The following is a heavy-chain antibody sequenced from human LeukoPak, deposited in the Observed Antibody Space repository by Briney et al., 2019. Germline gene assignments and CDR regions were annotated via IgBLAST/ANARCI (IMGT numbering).Heavy chain of an antibody. CDR1: GFTFSSYA. Sequence: GGSLRLSCAASGFTFSSYAMNWVRQAPGKGLEWVSAISGSGGSTFYADSVKGRFTISRDNSKNTLYLQMNSLRADDTAVYYCAKDLQGRGFDYWGQGTLVTVSS. V-gene: IGHV3-23*01. CDR2: ISGSGGST. CDR3: AKDLQGRGFDY. D-gene: IGHD3-10*01. J-gene: IGHJ4*02.